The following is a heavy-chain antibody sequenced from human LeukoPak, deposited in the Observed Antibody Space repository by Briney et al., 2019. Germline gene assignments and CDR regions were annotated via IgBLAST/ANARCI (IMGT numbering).Heavy chain of an antibody. CDR3: ARGESFGKANDC. Sequence: GGSLRLSCAASGFTFNRYGMNWVRQGPGKGLERGSCISTSSNYFYYADSVKCLFTISRDNAMNSLYLQINDLRADDRAVYYCARGESFGKANDCWGQGTLVTVSS. D-gene: IGHD3-16*01. CDR2: ISTSSNYF. J-gene: IGHJ4*02. CDR1: GFTFNRYG. V-gene: IGHV3-21*01.